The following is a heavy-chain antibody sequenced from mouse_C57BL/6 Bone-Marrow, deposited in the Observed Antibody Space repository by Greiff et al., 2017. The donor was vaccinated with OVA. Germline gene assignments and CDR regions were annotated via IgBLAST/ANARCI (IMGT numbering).Heavy chain of an antibody. D-gene: IGHD2-12*01. CDR3: ARSLTTAWFAY. V-gene: IGHV1-7*01. CDR1: GYTFTSYW. CDR2: INPSSGYT. J-gene: IGHJ3*01. Sequence: VQRVESGAELAKPGASVKLSCKASGYTFTSYWMHWVKQRPGQGLEWIGYINPSSGYTKYNQKFKDKATLTADKSSSTAYMQLSSLTYEDSAVYYCARSLTTAWFAYWGQGTLVTVSA.